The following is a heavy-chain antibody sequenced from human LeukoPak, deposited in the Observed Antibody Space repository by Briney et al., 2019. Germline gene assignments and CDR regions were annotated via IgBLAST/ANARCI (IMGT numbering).Heavy chain of an antibody. J-gene: IGHJ4*02. CDR2: ISYDGSNR. D-gene: IGHD3-3*01. Sequence: GGSLRLSCAASGFTFSGYSIHWVRQAPGKGLEWVAVISYDGSNRYYADSVKGRFTISRDNSKNTLYLQMNSLRAEDTAVYYCAREPRPYYDFWSGYTDYWGQGTLVTVSS. CDR1: GFTFSGYS. V-gene: IGHV3-30-3*01. CDR3: AREPRPYYDFWSGYTDY.